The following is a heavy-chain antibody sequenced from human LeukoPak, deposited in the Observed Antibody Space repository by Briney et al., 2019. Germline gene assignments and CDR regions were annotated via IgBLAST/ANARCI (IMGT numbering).Heavy chain of an antibody. CDR1: GFTFSSYA. V-gene: IGHV3-23*01. J-gene: IGHJ4*02. CDR3: AKGYYDYVWGSYYFDY. Sequence: GGPLRLSCAVSGFTFSSYAMSWVRQAPGKGLEWVSAISGSGGSTYYADSVKGRFTISRDNSKNTLYLQMNSLRAEDTAVYYCAKGYYDYVWGSYYFDYWGQGILVTVSS. D-gene: IGHD3-16*01. CDR2: ISGSGGST.